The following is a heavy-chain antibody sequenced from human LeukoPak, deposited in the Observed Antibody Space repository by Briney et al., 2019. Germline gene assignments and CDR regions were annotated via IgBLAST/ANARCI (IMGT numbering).Heavy chain of an antibody. CDR1: GGSISSGGYY. V-gene: IGHV4-31*03. J-gene: IGHJ4*02. CDR3: AGASTVTTSQVDY. CDR2: IYYSGST. Sequence: PSQTLSLTYTVSGGSISSGGYYWSWIRQHPGKGLEWIGYIYYSGSTYYNPSLKSRVTISVDTSKNQFSLKLSSVTAADTAVYYCAGASTVTTSQVDYWGQGTLVTVSS. D-gene: IGHD4-17*01.